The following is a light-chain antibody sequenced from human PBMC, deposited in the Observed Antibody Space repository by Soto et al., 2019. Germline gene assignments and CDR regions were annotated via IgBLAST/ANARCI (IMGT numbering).Light chain of an antibody. V-gene: IGKV3-11*01. CDR2: DAS. J-gene: IGKJ2*01. CDR1: QSVSSY. Sequence: EILLTQSPATLSLSPGERATLSCRASQSVSSYLAWYQQKPGQAPRLLIYDASNRATGIPARFSGSGSWTDFTLSISSLEPEDFAVYYCQQRSGWPRTFGRGTKLEIK. CDR3: QQRSGWPRT.